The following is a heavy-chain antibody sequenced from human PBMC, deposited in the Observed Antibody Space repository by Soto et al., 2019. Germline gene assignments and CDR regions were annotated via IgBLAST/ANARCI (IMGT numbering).Heavy chain of an antibody. CDR2: IIPIFGTA. CDR3: ARGAPSDLEY. V-gene: IGHV1-69*13. Sequence: ASVKVSCKASGGTFSSYAISWVRQAPGQVLEWLGGIIPIFGTANYAQKFQGRVTITADESTSTAYMELSSLRSEDTAVYYCARGAPSDLEYWGQGTMVAVSS. J-gene: IGHJ4*02. D-gene: IGHD3-3*01. CDR1: GGTFSSYA.